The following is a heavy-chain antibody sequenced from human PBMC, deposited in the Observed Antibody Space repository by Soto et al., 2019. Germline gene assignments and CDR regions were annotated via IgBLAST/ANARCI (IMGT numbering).Heavy chain of an antibody. J-gene: IGHJ4*01. Sequence: SVKVSCKASGFTFTSFAMQWVRQARGQRLEWIGWIVVGSGNTNYAQKFQERVTITRDMSTSTAYMELSSLRSEDTAVYYCAATSRYCSSTSCYPDRFDYWGQ. CDR1: GFTFTSFA. D-gene: IGHD2-2*01. V-gene: IGHV1-58*02. CDR2: IVVGSGNT. CDR3: AATSRYCSSTSCYPDRFDY.